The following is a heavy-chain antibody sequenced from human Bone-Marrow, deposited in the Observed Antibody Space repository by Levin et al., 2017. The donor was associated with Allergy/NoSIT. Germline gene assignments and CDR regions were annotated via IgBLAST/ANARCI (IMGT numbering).Heavy chain of an antibody. D-gene: IGHD3-10*01. CDR1: GFSLNTSGVG. CDR3: AHRARAPDGSGSYPY. CDR2: IYWDDDK. J-gene: IGHJ4*02. V-gene: IGHV2-5*02. Sequence: SGPTLVKPTQTLTLTCTFSGFSLNTSGVGVGWIRQPPGKALEWLALIYWDDDKRYSPSLKSRLTITKDTTKNQVVLTMTNMDPVDTGTYYCAHRARAPDGSGSYPYWGQGILVTVSS.